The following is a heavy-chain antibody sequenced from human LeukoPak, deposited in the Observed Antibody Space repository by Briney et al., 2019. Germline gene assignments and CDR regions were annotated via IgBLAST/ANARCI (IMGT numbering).Heavy chain of an antibody. CDR3: ARAGWWELPRYAFDI. D-gene: IGHD1-26*01. Sequence: ASVKVSCKASGYTFSYDISWVRQAPGQGLEWMGWISAYNGHTNYAQKLQGRVTMTTDTSTSTAYMELRSLRSDDTAVYYCARAGWWELPRYAFDIWGQGTMVTVSS. CDR1: GYTFSYD. CDR2: ISAYNGHT. V-gene: IGHV1-18*01. J-gene: IGHJ3*02.